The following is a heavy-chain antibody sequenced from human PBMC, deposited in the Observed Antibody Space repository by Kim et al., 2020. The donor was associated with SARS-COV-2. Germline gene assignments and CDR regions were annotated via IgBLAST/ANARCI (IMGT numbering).Heavy chain of an antibody. D-gene: IGHD2-21*01. V-gene: IGHV4-59*01. J-gene: IGHJ5*02. Sequence: SETLSLTCSVSGDSLSGSYWTWIRHSPAKGLEWIGSVYETVRAYYAPSLVSRVIISTVMSKNHFSLDPGFVTVEDTARSYCVWGFPRFDPWGQGIRVTVSS. CDR2: VYETVRA. CDR3: VWGFPRFDP. CDR1: GDSLSGSY.